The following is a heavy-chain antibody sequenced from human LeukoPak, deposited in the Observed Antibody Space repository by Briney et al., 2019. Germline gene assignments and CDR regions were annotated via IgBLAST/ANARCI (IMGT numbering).Heavy chain of an antibody. V-gene: IGHV4-34*01. D-gene: IGHD5-18*01. CDR2: INHSGST. Sequence: SETLSLTCAVYAGSFSGYYWSWIRQPPGKGLEWIGEINHSGSTNYNPSLKSRVTISVDTSKNQFSLKLSSVTAADTAVYYCARGARIQLWSQVNYFDYWGQGTLVTVSS. CDR1: AGSFSGYY. CDR3: ARGARIQLWSQVNYFDY. J-gene: IGHJ4*02.